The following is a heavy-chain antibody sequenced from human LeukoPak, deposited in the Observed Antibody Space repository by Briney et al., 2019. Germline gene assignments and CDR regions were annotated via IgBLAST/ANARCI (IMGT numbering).Heavy chain of an antibody. V-gene: IGHV3-23*01. CDR3: AKRDAYYYGSGSYHHDY. CDR1: GFTFSSYA. D-gene: IGHD3-10*01. Sequence: GGSLRLSCAASGFTFSSYAMSWVRQAPGKGLEWVSAISGSGGSTYCADSVKGRFTISRDNSKNTLYLQMNSLRAEDTAVYYCAKRDAYYYGSGSYHHDYWGQGTLVTVSS. CDR2: ISGSGGST. J-gene: IGHJ4*02.